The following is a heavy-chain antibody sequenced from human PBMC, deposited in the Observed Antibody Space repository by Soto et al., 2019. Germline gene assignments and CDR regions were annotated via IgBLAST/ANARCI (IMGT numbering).Heavy chain of an antibody. D-gene: IGHD3-22*01. Sequence: ASVKVSCKASGYTFTSYYMHWVRQAPGQGLEWMGIINPSGGSTSYAQKFQGRVTMTRDTSTSTVYMELSSLRSEDTAVYYCACTGSSGYYQLYWGQGTLVTAPQ. CDR1: GYTFTSYY. CDR2: INPSGGST. J-gene: IGHJ4*02. CDR3: ACTGSSGYYQLY. V-gene: IGHV1-46*01.